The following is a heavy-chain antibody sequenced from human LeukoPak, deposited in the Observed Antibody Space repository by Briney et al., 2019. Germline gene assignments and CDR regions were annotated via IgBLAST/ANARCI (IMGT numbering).Heavy chain of an antibody. Sequence: PSETLSLTCAVYGGSFSGYYWSWIRQPPGKGLEWIGEINHSGSTNYNPSLKSRVTISVDTSKNQFSLKLSSMTAADTAVYYCARRTKYYRCFDYWGQGTLVTVSS. J-gene: IGHJ4*02. CDR3: ARRTKYYRCFDY. V-gene: IGHV4-34*01. CDR1: GGSFSGYY. D-gene: IGHD3-10*01. CDR2: INHSGST.